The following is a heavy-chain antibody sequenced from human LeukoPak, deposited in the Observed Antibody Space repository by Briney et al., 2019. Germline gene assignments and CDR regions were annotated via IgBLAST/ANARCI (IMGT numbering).Heavy chain of an antibody. CDR1: GFTFSTYW. J-gene: IGHJ4*02. Sequence: PGGSLRLSCAASGFTFSTYWMSWVRQAPGKGLEWVANIKQDGSEKYYVDSVKGRFTISRDNPKNSLYLQMDSLRAEDTAMYYRARDSAGNDYWGQGTLVTVSS. CDR2: IKQDGSEK. CDR3: ARDSAGNDY. D-gene: IGHD6-13*01. V-gene: IGHV3-7*01.